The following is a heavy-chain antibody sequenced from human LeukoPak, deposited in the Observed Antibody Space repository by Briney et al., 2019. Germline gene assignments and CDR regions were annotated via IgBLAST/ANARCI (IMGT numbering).Heavy chain of an antibody. V-gene: IGHV4-59*12. CDR3: ARDPDYYYDSSGYY. CDR2: IFHSGST. D-gene: IGHD3-22*01. Sequence: SETLSLTCTVSGGSISSYYWSWIRQPPGKGLEGIGYIFHSGSTNYNPSLKSRVTISVDTSKNQFSLKLSSVTAADTAVYYCARDPDYYYDSSGYYWGQGTLVTVSS. J-gene: IGHJ4*02. CDR1: GGSISSYY.